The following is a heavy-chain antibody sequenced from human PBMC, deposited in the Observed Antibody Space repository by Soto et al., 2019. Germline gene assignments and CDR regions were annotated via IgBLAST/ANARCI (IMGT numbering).Heavy chain of an antibody. CDR2: TYYRSKWHN. D-gene: IGHD6-19*01. J-gene: IGHJ4*02. V-gene: IGHV6-1*01. CDR1: GDSVASHSAA. CDR3: ARRQQWPDY. Sequence: QTLPLTCAICGDSVASHSAAWNWIRQSPSRGLEWLGRTYYRSKWHNDYAVSVRSRISIKPDTSKNQFSLQLNSVTPEDTAVYYCARRQQWPDYWGQGTLVTVSS.